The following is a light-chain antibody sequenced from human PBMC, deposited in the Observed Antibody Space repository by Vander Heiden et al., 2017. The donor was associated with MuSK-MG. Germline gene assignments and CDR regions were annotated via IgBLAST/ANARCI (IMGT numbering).Light chain of an antibody. CDR1: SSNNGSNT. V-gene: IGLV1-44*01. J-gene: IGLJ2*01. CDR2: SNN. CDR3: GEWEDSMKGLV. Sequence: QPVLTQPPSASGTPAQKVNTSRSGSSSNNGSNTANWYQQLQGTDPKLLIFSNNRRRSGGTDRLSGSKSGAKASPLISGVKSENEADDYCGEWEDSMKGLVFGGGTKLTVL.